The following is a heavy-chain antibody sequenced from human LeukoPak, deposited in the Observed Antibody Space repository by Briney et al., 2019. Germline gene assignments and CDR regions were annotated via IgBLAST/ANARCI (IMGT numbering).Heavy chain of an antibody. CDR1: GYCFTSYW. CDR3: ARHRVATADGMDV. Sequence: GESLKISCKGSGYCFTSYWIVWVRQMPGKGLEWMGIIYPGDSDTTYGPSFQGQVTISADKSISTAYLQWSSLKASDTAIYYCARHRVATADGMDVWGKGTTVTVSS. CDR2: IYPGDSDT. J-gene: IGHJ6*04. V-gene: IGHV5-51*01. D-gene: IGHD5-12*01.